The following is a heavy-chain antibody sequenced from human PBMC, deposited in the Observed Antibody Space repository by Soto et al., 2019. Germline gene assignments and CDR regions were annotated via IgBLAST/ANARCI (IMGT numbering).Heavy chain of an antibody. J-gene: IGHJ4*02. D-gene: IGHD6-13*01. Sequence: XSGAEVKKPXXXXKVSXXXXXXTFSSYAISWVRQAHGQGLECKGGLIPIFGPANYAQKFQGRVTITADESTSTANMALSSLRSEDTDVYYCAAGDYWGKSTLVTVSS. CDR2: LIPIFGPA. CDR3: AAGDY. V-gene: IGHV1-69*01. CDR1: XXTFSSYA.